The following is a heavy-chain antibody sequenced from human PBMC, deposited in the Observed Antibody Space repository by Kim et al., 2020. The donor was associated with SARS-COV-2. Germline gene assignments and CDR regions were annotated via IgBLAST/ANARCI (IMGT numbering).Heavy chain of an antibody. CDR3: AKTDTYGSGFDY. D-gene: IGHD3-10*01. V-gene: IGHV3-23*01. Sequence: TYYADSVKARFTISKDNSKNTLYLQKNSLRAEDTAVYYCAKTDTYGSGFDYWGHGTLVTVSS. J-gene: IGHJ4*01. CDR2: T.